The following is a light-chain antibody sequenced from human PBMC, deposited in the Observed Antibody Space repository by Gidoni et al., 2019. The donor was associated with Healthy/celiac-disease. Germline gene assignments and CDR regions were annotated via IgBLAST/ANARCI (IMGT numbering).Light chain of an antibody. CDR3: QQYGSSPRT. J-gene: IGKJ1*01. Sequence: EIVFTQSPDTLSLSPGERATLSCRASQSVSSSYLAWYQQKPGQAPRLLLYGASSRATGIPDRFSGSGSGTDFTLTISRLEPEDFAVYYCQQYGSSPRTFGQGTKVEIK. CDR2: GAS. CDR1: QSVSSSY. V-gene: IGKV3-20*01.